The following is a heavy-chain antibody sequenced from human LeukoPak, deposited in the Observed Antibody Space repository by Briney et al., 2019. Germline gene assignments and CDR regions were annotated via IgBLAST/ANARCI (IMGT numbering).Heavy chain of an antibody. Sequence: SETLSLTCTVSGGSISSGSYYWGCIRPPPGKGLGWVGGIYYSGSTYYTPSLKSRVTILVDTSKNQFSLKLRSVAAADTAVYYCARRLSWFDPRGQGTLVTVSS. V-gene: IGHV4-39*01. D-gene: IGHD6-19*01. J-gene: IGHJ5*02. CDR3: ARRLSWFDP. CDR1: GGSISSGSYY. CDR2: IYYSGST.